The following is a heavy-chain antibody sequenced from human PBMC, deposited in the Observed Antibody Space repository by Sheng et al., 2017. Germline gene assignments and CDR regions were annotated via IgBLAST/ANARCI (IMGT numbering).Heavy chain of an antibody. CDR3: AKDFEYGGNSEGGFDY. D-gene: IGHD2-21*02. J-gene: IGHJ4*02. Sequence: QVQLVESGGGVVQPGGSLRLSCAASGFTFSSYGMHWVRQAPGKGLEWVAFIRYDGSNKYYADSVKGRFTISRDNSKNTLYLQMNSLRAEDTAVYYCAKDFEYGGNSEGGFDYWGQGTLVTVSS. CDR2: IRYDGSNK. CDR1: GFTFSSYG. V-gene: IGHV3-30*02.